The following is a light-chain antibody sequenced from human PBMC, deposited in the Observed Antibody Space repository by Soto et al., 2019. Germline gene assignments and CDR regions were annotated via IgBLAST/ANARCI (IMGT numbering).Light chain of an antibody. CDR1: QTISSW. CDR2: KAS. CDR3: QHYNSYTEA. V-gene: IGKV1-5*03. J-gene: IGKJ1*01. Sequence: DIQMTQSPSTLSGSVGDRVTITCRARQTISSWLAWYQQKPGKAPKLLSYKASTLKSGVHPRFSGIGSGTEFTLTISSLQPDDFATYYCQHYNSYTEAFGQGTKVELK.